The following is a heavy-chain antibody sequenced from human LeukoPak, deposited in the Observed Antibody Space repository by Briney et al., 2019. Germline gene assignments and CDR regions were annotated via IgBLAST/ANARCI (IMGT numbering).Heavy chain of an antibody. V-gene: IGHV4-31*03. CDR3: ATDYGDSVDYDAFDI. CDR1: GGSISSGGYY. J-gene: IGHJ3*02. D-gene: IGHD4-17*01. CDR2: IYNGGST. Sequence: PSETLSLTCTVSGGSISSGGYYWSWIRQHPGKGLEWIGYIYNGGSTYYNPSLKSRVSISVDTSKNQFSLKLSSVTAADTAVYYCATDYGDSVDYDAFDIWGQGTMVTVSS.